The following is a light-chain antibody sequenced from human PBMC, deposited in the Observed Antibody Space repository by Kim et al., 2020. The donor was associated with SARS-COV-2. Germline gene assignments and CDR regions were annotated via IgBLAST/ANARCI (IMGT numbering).Light chain of an antibody. V-gene: IGLV3-1*01. CDR3: QAWDSSTEV. CDR2: QDS. J-gene: IGLJ1*01. CDR1: KLGDNY. Sequence: VAPGQTASITCSGDKLGDNYACWYQQKPGQSPVLVIYQDSKRPSGIPERFSGSNSGNTATLTISGTKAMDEADYYCQAWDSSTEVFGTGTKVTVL.